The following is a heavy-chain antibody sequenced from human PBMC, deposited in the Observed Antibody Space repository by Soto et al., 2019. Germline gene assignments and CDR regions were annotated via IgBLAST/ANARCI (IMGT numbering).Heavy chain of an antibody. CDR1: GFTFSSYC. D-gene: IGHD3-10*01. CDR3: ARDLSGSGTNGMDV. Sequence: QVQLVESGGGVVQPGRSLRLSCAASGFTFSSYCMHWVRQAPGKGLEWVAVIWYDGSNKYYADSVKGRFTTSRDNSKNTLYLQMNSLRAEDTAVYYCARDLSGSGTNGMDVWGQGTTVTVSS. V-gene: IGHV3-33*01. J-gene: IGHJ6*02. CDR2: IWYDGSNK.